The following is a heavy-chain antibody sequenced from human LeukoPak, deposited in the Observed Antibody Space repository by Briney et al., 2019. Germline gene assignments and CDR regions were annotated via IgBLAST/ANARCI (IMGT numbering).Heavy chain of an antibody. D-gene: IGHD5-18*01. J-gene: IGHJ6*03. CDR1: GGTFSSYA. V-gene: IGHV1-69*05. Sequence: ASVKVSCKASGGTFSSYAISWVRQAPGQGLEWMGGIIPIFGTANYAQRFQGRVTITTDESTSTAYMELSSLRSEDTAVYYCARDSGYSYGYPPYYYYYYMDVWGKGTTVTVSS. CDR3: ARDSGYSYGYPPYYYYYYMDV. CDR2: IIPIFGTA.